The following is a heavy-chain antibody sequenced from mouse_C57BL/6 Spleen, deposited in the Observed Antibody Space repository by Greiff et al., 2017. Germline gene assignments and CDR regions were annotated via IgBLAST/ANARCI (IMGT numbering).Heavy chain of an antibody. D-gene: IGHD1-1*01. CDR3: AIHYYGSSGDYFDY. CDR1: GYTFTTYP. CDR2: FHPYNDDT. Sequence: QVQLQQSGAELVKPGASVKMSCKASGYTFTTYPIEWMKQNHGKSLEWIGNFHPYNDDTKYNEKFKGKATLTVEQSSSTVYLELSRLTSDDSAVYYCAIHYYGSSGDYFDYWGQGTTLTVSS. V-gene: IGHV1-47*01. J-gene: IGHJ2*01.